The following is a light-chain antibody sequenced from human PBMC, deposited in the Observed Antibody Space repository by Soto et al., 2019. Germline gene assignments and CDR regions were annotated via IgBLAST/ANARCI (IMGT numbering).Light chain of an antibody. CDR3: QQYNNWPRS. Sequence: EIVMTQSPATLSVSPGETVTLSCRASQSVRSNLAWYQQKPGQVPRLLIFGASTRATGFPARFSGSGSGTEFTLTISSLQSEDFAVYFCQQYNNWPRSFGGGTKVEI. CDR1: QSVRSN. CDR2: GAS. J-gene: IGKJ4*01. V-gene: IGKV3-15*01.